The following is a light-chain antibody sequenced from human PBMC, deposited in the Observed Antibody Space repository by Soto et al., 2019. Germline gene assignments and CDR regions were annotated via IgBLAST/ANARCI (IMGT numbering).Light chain of an antibody. CDR1: SSDVGGYNY. J-gene: IGLJ2*01. CDR3: SSSAGSNNLV. CDR2: EVT. Sequence: QSVLTQPPSASGSPGQSVTISCTGTSSDVGGYNYVSWHQQHPGKAPKLMIYEVTKRPSGVPDRFSGSKSGNTASLTVSGLQAEDEGDYYCSSSAGSNNLVFGGGTKLTVL. V-gene: IGLV2-8*01.